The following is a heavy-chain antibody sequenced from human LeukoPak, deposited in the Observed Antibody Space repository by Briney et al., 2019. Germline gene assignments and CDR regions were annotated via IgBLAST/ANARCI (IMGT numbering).Heavy chain of an antibody. CDR1: GGSISSYY. J-gene: IGHJ6*03. V-gene: IGHV4-4*07. CDR2: IYTSGGT. D-gene: IGHD4-23*01. Sequence: TSETLPLTCTVSGGSISSYYWSWIRQPAGKGLEWIGRIYTSGGTNYNPSLKSRVTMSVDTSKNQFSLKLSSVTAADTAVYYCARDSLRWRDYYYYMDVWGKGTTVTVSS. CDR3: ARDSLRWRDYYYYMDV.